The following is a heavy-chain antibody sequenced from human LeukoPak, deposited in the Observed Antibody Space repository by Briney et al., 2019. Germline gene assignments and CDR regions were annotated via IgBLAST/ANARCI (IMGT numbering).Heavy chain of an antibody. J-gene: IGHJ4*02. V-gene: IGHV4-61*02. D-gene: IGHD6-6*01. CDR2: IYTSGST. CDR3: AGFEYSSSSE. Sequence: SETLSLTCTVSGGSISSGSYYWSWIRQPAGKGLEWIGRIYTSGSTNYNPSLKSRVTISVDTSKNQFSLKLSSVTAADTAVYYCAGFEYSSSSEWGQGTLVTVSS. CDR1: GGSISSGSYY.